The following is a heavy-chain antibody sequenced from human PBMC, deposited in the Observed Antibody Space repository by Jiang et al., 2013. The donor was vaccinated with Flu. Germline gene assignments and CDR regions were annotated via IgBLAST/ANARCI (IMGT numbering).Heavy chain of an antibody. D-gene: IGHD5-12*01. Sequence: PGLVKPSETLSLTCAVSGYSISSGYYWGWIRQPPGKGLEWIGSIYHSGSTYYNPSLKSRVTISVDTSKNQFSLKLSSVTAADTAVYYCARDLLDIVATMGYWGQGTLVTVSS. V-gene: IGHV4-38-2*02. CDR1: GYSISSGYY. CDR2: IYHSGST. J-gene: IGHJ4*02. CDR3: ARDLLDIVATMGY.